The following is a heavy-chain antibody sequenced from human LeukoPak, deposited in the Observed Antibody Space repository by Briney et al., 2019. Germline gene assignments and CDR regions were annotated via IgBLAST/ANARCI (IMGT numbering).Heavy chain of an antibody. J-gene: IGHJ5*02. CDR2: ISHSGRT. CDR1: GDSISSSPYY. Sequence: TSETLSLTCAVSGDSISSSPYYCGWIRQPPGKGLDCFGSISHSGRTYYNASLKSRVSISGDTSKNQFSLKMSSVTAADTAVYYCARHKVVFPFDPWGPGTLVTVSS. D-gene: IGHD2-21*01. CDR3: ARHKVVFPFDP. V-gene: IGHV4-39*01.